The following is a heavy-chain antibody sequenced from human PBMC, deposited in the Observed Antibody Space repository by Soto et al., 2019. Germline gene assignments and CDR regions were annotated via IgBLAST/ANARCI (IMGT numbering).Heavy chain of an antibody. Sequence: PGVSLRLSLSASGCTVSSSYVSWVRQAPGKGLAWVSVSYSGGSTYYAASVKGRFPISRDNSKNTLYLQMNSLRAEDTAVYYCARDYGDYGFDYWGQGTLVTVSS. V-gene: IGHV3-53*01. CDR2: SYSGGST. CDR1: GCTVSSSY. CDR3: ARDYGDYGFDY. D-gene: IGHD4-17*01. J-gene: IGHJ4*02.